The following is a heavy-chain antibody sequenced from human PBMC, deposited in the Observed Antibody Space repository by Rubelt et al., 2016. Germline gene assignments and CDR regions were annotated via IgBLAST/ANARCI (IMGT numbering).Heavy chain of an antibody. D-gene: IGHD5-12*01. CDR3: ARAGYSGYDGIDY. J-gene: IGHJ4*02. Sequence: EVQLVESGGGLVQPGGSLRLSRAASGFTFSSYSMNWVRQAPGKGLEWVSHIGSSGSSIYYADSVQGRFIISRDNAQNSLYLQMNSLRVEDTAVYYCARAGYSGYDGIDYWGQGTLVTVSS. V-gene: IGHV3-48*01. CDR2: IGSSGSSI. CDR1: GFTFSSYS.